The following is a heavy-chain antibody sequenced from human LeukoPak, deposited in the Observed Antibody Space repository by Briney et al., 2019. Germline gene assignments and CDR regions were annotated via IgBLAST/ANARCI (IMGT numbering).Heavy chain of an antibody. D-gene: IGHD3-16*02. Sequence: PSQTLSLTCTVSGGSISSGSYYWSWIRQPAGKGLEWIGRIYTNGSTNYNPSLKSRVTISVDTSKNQFSLKLSSVTAADTAVYYCARDQIDDYVWGSYRDNWFDPWGQGTLVTVSS. CDR3: ARDQIDDYVWGSYRDNWFDP. CDR2: IYTNGST. J-gene: IGHJ5*02. V-gene: IGHV4-61*02. CDR1: GGSISSGSYY.